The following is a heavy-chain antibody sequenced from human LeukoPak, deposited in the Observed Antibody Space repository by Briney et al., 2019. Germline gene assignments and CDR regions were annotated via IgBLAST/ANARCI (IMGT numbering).Heavy chain of an antibody. D-gene: IGHD2-21*02. J-gene: IGHJ4*02. CDR3: AREGSYCVGGDCYTFDF. CDR2: IQAGNGNT. V-gene: IGHV1-2*02. Sequence: ASEKLSCKASGSRFFSHYIHWVRQAPRHGPKGLGWIQAGNGNTRSPDKFEGRVPMTRETSTNTAYLALTSLRSDDTALYFSAREGSYCVGGDCYTFDFWGQGTLVTVSS. CDR1: GSRFFSHY.